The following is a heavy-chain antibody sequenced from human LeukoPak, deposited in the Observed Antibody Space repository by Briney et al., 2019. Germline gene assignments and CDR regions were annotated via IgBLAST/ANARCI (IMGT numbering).Heavy chain of an antibody. V-gene: IGHV4-59*01. CDR2: IYYSGST. D-gene: IGHD3-22*01. CDR1: GGSISSYY. CDR3: ATSPEYYDSSGYNLGAAFDI. J-gene: IGHJ3*02. Sequence: SETLSLTCTVSGGSISSYYWSWIRQPPGKGLEWIGYIYYSGSTNYNPSLKSRVTISVDTSKNQFSLKLSSVTAADTAVYYCATSPEYYDSSGYNLGAAFDIWGQGTMVTVSS.